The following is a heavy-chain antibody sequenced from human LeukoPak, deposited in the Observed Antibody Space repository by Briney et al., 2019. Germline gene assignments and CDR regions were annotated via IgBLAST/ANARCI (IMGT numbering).Heavy chain of an antibody. CDR2: ISYDGSNK. J-gene: IGHJ4*02. V-gene: IGHV3-30-3*01. CDR3: ARGYYDFWSGYRYYFDY. D-gene: IGHD3-3*01. Sequence: GGSLRLSCAASGFTFSSYAMHWVRQAPGKGLEWVAVISYDGSNKYYADSVKGRFTISRDDSKNTLYLQMNSLRAEDTAVYYCARGYYDFWSGYRYYFDYWGQGTLVTVSS. CDR1: GFTFSSYA.